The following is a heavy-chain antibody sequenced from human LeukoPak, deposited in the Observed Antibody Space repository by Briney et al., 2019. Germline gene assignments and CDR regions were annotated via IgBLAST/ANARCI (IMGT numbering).Heavy chain of an antibody. CDR2: INAGNGNT. J-gene: IGHJ4*02. Sequence: ASVKVSCKASGYTFTSYAMHWVRQAPGQRLEWMGWINAGNGNTKYSQKFQGRVTITRDTSASTAYMELSSLRSEDTAVYYCARDRHRGGDSSSWNYFDYWGQGTLVTVSS. CDR3: ARDRHRGGDSSSWNYFDY. CDR1: GYTFTSYA. V-gene: IGHV1-3*01. D-gene: IGHD6-13*01.